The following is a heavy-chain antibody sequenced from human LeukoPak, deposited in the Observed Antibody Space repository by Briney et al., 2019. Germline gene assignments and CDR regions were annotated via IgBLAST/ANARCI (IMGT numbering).Heavy chain of an antibody. D-gene: IGHD3-22*01. J-gene: IGHJ3*02. CDR2: IYYSGST. CDR1: GGSISSSSYY. Sequence: PSETLSLTCTVSGGSISSSSYYWGWIRQPPGKGLEWIGSIYYSGSTYYNPSLKSRVTISVDTSKNQFSLKLSSVTAADTAVYYCARPNSSGYLFSAFDIWGQGTMVTVSS. V-gene: IGHV4-39*01. CDR3: ARPNSSGYLFSAFDI.